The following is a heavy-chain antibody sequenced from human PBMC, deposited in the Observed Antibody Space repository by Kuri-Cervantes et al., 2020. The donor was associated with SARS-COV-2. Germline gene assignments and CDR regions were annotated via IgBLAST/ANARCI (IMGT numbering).Heavy chain of an antibody. Sequence: GGSLRLSCAASGFTFSSYWTHWVRQAPGMGLVWVSRINNDGSSTSYADFVKGRVTISRDNAKNTAYLQIHSLRADDTAVYYCARHDSLKSWGQGTLVTVSS. CDR2: INNDGSST. D-gene: IGHD3-3*01. J-gene: IGHJ5*02. V-gene: IGHV3-74*01. CDR3: ARHDSLKS. CDR1: GFTFSSYW.